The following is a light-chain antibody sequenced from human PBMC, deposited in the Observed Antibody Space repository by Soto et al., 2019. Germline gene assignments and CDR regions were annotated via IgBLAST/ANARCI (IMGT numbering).Light chain of an antibody. Sequence: GDRVTITCRARENINSYLNWYQQKPGKAPKLLIYAASSLQSGVPSRFSGSGSGTDFTLTISSLQPEDFATYYCQQSYSTPRTFGQGTKVDIK. CDR2: AAS. CDR3: QQSYSTPRT. J-gene: IGKJ1*01. CDR1: ENINSY. V-gene: IGKV1-39*01.